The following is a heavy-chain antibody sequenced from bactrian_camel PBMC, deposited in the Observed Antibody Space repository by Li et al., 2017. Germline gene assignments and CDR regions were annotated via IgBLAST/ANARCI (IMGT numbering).Heavy chain of an antibody. CDR1: GFTFSSYG. CDR2: IYRDGSNT. J-gene: IGHJ7*01. Sequence: HVQLVESGGGLVQPGGSLRLSCAASGFTFSSYGMSWVRQAPGKGLEWVSGIYRDGSNTYYADSVKGRFTISRDNAKNTLYPQMNSLKSEDTALYYCAKDSFIISSWWSNGMDYWGEGTQVTVS. V-gene: IGHV3S7*01. D-gene: IGHD6*01.